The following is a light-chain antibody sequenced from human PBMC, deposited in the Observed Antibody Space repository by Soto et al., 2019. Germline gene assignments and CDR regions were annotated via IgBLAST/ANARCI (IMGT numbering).Light chain of an antibody. V-gene: IGKV3-20*01. CDR2: GAS. CDR1: QSVSSTY. J-gene: IGKJ1*01. CDR3: QRYGTSRT. Sequence: EIVLTQSPGTLSLSPGQRATLSCRASQSVSSTYLAWYQQKPGQAPRLLIYGASSRATGIPDRFSGSGSGTDFTLNISRLEPEDFAVYYCQRYGTSRTFGQGTKVDIX.